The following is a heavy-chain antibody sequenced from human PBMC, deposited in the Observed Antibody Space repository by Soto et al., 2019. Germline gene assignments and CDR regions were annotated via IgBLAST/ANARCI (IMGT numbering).Heavy chain of an antibody. V-gene: IGHV3-23*01. CDR2: ISGSGGST. D-gene: IGHD6-13*01. CDR3: AKDRHSSSWYPSDY. J-gene: IGHJ4*02. CDR1: GVTFCSYS. Sequence: GGSHRLSFSASGVTFCSYSLSWVRPATGKGLEWVSAISGSGGSTYYADSVKGRFTISRDNSKNTLYLQMNSLRAEDTAVYYCAKDRHSSSWYPSDYWGQGTLVTVSS.